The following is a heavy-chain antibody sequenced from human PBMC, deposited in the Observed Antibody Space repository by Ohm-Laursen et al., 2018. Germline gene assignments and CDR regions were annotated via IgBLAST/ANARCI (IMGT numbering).Heavy chain of an antibody. CDR3: ARGGCSKGYAFDI. CDR1: GFVFTTYA. V-gene: IGHV3-30*03. D-gene: IGHD2-15*01. CDR2: ISYDGSNE. Sequence: SLRLSCSASGFVFTTYAMHWVRQAPGKGLEWVGVISYDGSNEYYAESVKGRFTMSRDNSKNTVYVQMNSLRAEDTAVYYCARGGCSKGYAFDIWGQGTMVTVSS. J-gene: IGHJ3*02.